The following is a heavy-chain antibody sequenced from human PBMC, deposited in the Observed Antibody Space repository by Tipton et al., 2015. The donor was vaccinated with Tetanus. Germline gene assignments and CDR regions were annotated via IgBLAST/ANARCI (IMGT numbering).Heavy chain of an antibody. CDR1: GYSFTNYW. CDR2: IYPGESDT. J-gene: IGHJ3*01. CDR3: ARPLTSVAFGGFAFDV. Sequence: QLVQSGVEVKKPGESLKISCKGSGYSFTNYWIAWLRQMPGEGLEWMGIIYPGESDTRYRPSFQGQVTISADKSINTAYLQWNSLRASDTAMYYCARPLTSVAFGGFAFDVWGQGTLVTVSS. V-gene: IGHV5-51*01. D-gene: IGHD3-16*01.